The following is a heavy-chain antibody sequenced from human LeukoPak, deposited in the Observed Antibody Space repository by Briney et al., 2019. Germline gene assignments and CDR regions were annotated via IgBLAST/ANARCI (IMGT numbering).Heavy chain of an antibody. CDR1: GYTFSSYG. CDR3: ARDGGGSYYSD. J-gene: IGHJ4*02. V-gene: IGHV1-18*01. Sequence: ASVKVSCEASGYTFSSYGIIWARQAPGQGLEWMGWVNGYNGNTDYAQKFQGRVAMTRDTSTSTAYVELTSLRSDDTAVYYCARDGGGSYYSDWGQGTLVTVSS. CDR2: VNGYNGNT. D-gene: IGHD1-26*01.